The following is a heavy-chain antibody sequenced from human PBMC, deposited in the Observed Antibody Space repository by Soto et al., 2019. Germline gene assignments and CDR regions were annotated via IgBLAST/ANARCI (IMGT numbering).Heavy chain of an antibody. Sequence: GESLKISCKGSGYSFAGYWITWVRQKPGKGLEWMGRIDPSDSQTYYSPSFRGHVTISVTKSTTTVFLQWSSLRASDTAMYYCARQIYDSDTGPNSQYYFDSWGQGTPVTVSS. CDR1: GYSFAGYW. CDR2: IDPSDSQT. J-gene: IGHJ4*02. D-gene: IGHD3-22*01. CDR3: ARQIYDSDTGPNSQYYFDS. V-gene: IGHV5-10-1*01.